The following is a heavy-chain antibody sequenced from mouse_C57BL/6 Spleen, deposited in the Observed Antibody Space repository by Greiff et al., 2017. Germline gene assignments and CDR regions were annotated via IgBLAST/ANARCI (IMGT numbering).Heavy chain of an antibody. CDR2: IDPENGDT. V-gene: IGHV14-4*01. D-gene: IGHD2-1*01. J-gene: IGHJ4*01. Sequence: EVQLQQSGAELVRPGASVKLSCTASGFNIKDDYMHWVKQRPEQGLEWIGWIDPENGDTEYASKFQGKATITADTSSNTAYLQLSSLTSEDTAVYYGTTGGNSYYDAMDDWGKGTTVTGAS. CDR3: TTGGNSYYDAMDD. CDR1: GFNIKDDY.